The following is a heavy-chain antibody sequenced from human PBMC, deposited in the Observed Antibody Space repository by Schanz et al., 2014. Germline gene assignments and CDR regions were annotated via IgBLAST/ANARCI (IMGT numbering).Heavy chain of an antibody. Sequence: QVQLVQSGAEVEKPGASVKVSCKASGYTFIGHHIHWVRQAPGQGLEWMGWMDPKSGATNYAQKFRGRVTMTGDTSIRTAYIEVNRLRSDDTAVYYCARAITFVALDSWGQGTLVTVSS. CDR2: MDPKSGAT. V-gene: IGHV1-2*02. CDR1: GYTFIGHH. D-gene: IGHD3-3*02. CDR3: ARAITFVALDS. J-gene: IGHJ4*02.